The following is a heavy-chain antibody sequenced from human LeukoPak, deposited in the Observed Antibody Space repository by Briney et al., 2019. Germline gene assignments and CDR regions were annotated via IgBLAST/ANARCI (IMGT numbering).Heavy chain of an antibody. CDR3: ARALRIYYYFDY. V-gene: IGHV3-48*01. D-gene: IGHD1-26*01. Sequence: GGSLRLSCAASGFTFSSYSMMWVRQAPGKGLEWVSYISSSSTTIHYADSVKGRFTISRDNAKNSVYLQMNSLRAEDTAVYYCARALRIYYYFDYWGQGTLVTVSS. CDR1: GFTFSSYS. CDR2: ISSSSTTI. J-gene: IGHJ4*02.